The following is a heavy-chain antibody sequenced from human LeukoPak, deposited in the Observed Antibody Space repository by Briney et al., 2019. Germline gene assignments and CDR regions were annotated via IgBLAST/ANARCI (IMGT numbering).Heavy chain of an antibody. CDR1: GGTFSSYA. CDR3: ARIGERWLQFELLFDY. D-gene: IGHD5-24*01. V-gene: IGHV1-69*04. Sequence: ASVKVSCKASGGTFSSYAISWVRQAPGQGLEWMGRIIPIPGIANYAQKFQGRVTITADKSTSTAYMELSSLRSEDTAVYYCARIGERWLQFELLFDYWGQGTLVTVSS. CDR2: IIPIPGIA. J-gene: IGHJ4*02.